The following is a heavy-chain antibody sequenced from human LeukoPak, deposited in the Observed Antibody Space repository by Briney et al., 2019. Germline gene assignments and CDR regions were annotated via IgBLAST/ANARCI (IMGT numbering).Heavy chain of an antibody. CDR2: INPNTGGT. V-gene: IGHV1-2*06. Sequence: ASVTVSCTASGYTFTGYYMHWVRQAPGQGLEWMGRINPNTGGTNYAQKFQGRVTMTSDTSINTAYMELNRLRSDDTAVYYCARLLRTVTNIDYWGQGTLVTVSS. D-gene: IGHD4-11*01. CDR3: ARLLRTVTNIDY. CDR1: GYTFTGYY. J-gene: IGHJ4*02.